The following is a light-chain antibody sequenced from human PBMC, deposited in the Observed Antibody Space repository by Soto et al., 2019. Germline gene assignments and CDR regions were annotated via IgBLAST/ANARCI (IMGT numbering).Light chain of an antibody. Sequence: AIQMTQSPSSQSASVGDRVTITCRASQAIRNDLGWYQQKPGKAPKLLIYAASSLQSGVPSRFIGSGSGTDFTLTISSLQAEDFATYYCLQDYNYPPTFGQGTRLEIK. CDR1: QAIRND. J-gene: IGKJ5*01. CDR3: LQDYNYPPT. V-gene: IGKV1-6*02. CDR2: AAS.